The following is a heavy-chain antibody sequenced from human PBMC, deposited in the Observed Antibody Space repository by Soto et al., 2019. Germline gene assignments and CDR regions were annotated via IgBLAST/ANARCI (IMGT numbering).Heavy chain of an antibody. V-gene: IGHV1-18*01. CDR1: GYAFTTYG. CDR3: ARGRYGDY. Sequence: QVHLVQSGAEVKKPGASVKVSCQGSGYAFTTYGITWVRQAPGQGLEWMGWISAHNGNTNYAQKLQGRVTVTRDTSTSTAYMELRSLRYADTAVYYCARGRYGDYWGHGALVTVSS. J-gene: IGHJ4*01. D-gene: IGHD1-1*01. CDR2: ISAHNGNT.